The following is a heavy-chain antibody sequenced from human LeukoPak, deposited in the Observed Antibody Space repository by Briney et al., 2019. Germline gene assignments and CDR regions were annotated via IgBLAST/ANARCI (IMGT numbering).Heavy chain of an antibody. Sequence: GSLRLSCAASGFTFRNYGMHCVRQAPGKGLEWVAVIYYDGNNKYYGDSVKGRFTISRDNSKNTLYLQLNSLRAEDTAVYYCASNRGYYGPGSYSIHYWGQGTLVTVSS. J-gene: IGHJ4*02. CDR3: ASNRGYYGPGSYSIHY. D-gene: IGHD3-10*01. CDR2: IYYDGNNK. CDR1: GFTFRNYG. V-gene: IGHV3-33*01.